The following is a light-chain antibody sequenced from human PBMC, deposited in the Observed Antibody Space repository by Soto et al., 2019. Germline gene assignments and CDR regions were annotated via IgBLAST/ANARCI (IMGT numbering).Light chain of an antibody. Sequence: QSVLTQPPSASGTPGQRVTIPCSGSSSNIGSNTVNWYQQLPGTAPKLLIYINNQRPSGVPDRFSGSESATAASLAIIGLQSEDEADYYCAAWYDRLNGQDVVFGGGTKLTVL. J-gene: IGLJ2*01. CDR3: AAWYDRLNGQDVV. CDR1: SSNIGSNT. V-gene: IGLV1-44*01. CDR2: INN.